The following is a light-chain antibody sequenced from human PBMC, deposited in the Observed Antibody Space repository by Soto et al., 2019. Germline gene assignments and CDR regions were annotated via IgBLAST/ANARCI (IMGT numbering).Light chain of an antibody. CDR2: DVS. V-gene: IGLV2-14*03. Sequence: QSVLTQHASVSGSPGQSITISCTGISSDIGSHNFVSWYQQHPGKAPKLIISDVSNRPSGVSNRFSGSKSDNTAFLTLSGLQAEDEADYYCSSYASSTSVVFGGGTKLTVL. CDR3: SSYASSTSVV. J-gene: IGLJ3*02. CDR1: SSDIGSHNF.